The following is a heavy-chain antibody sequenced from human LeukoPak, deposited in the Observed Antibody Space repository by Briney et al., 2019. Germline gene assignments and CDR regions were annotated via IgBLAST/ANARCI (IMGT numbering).Heavy chain of an antibody. V-gene: IGHV3-64D*06. CDR3: VKDLSGTWSFDY. J-gene: IGHJ4*02. CDR2: ISTNGETT. D-gene: IGHD1-26*01. Sequence: GGSLRLSCSASGFPLNTHFMHWVRQTPGKAREYVSTISTNGETTFYADSVTGRFTISRDNSQNTLYLQMSSLRPDDTAVYYCVKDLSGTWSFDYWGQGTLVTVSS. CDR1: GFPLNTHF.